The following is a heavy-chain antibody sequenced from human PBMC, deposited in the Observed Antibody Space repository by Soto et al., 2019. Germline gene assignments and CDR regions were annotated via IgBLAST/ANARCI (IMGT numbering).Heavy chain of an antibody. D-gene: IGHD4-17*01. J-gene: IGHJ4*02. CDR2: FSAGGRA. Sequence: QLLESGGGLVQPGGSLRLSCEASGFSFRSYALSWVRQAPGKGLEWVSTFSAGGRAYYADSVRGRFTIAKDTSKNTLLLKARSLRAEDTAVYYCAKESMPEHYGDTLFDYWGQGTRVTVSS. CDR3: AKESMPEHYGDTLFDY. V-gene: IGHV3-23*01. CDR1: GFSFRSYA.